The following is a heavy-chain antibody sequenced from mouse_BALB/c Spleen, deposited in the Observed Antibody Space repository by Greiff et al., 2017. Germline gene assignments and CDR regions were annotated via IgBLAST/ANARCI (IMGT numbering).Heavy chain of an antibody. V-gene: IGHV5-6-3*01. CDR3: ARDQGTATAMDY. CDR2: INSNGGST. J-gene: IGHJ4*01. D-gene: IGHD1-2*01. CDR1: GFTFSSYG. Sequence: DVMLVESGGGLVQPGGSLKLSCAASGFTFSSYGMSWVRQTPDKRLELVATINSNGGSTYYPDSVKGRFTISRDNAKNTLYLQMSSLKSEDTAMYYCARDQGTATAMDYWGQGTSVTVSS.